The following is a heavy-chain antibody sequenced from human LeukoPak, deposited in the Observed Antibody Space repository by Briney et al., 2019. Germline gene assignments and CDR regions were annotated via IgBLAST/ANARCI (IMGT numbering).Heavy chain of an antibody. CDR3: ARVSGDRYYFDY. V-gene: IGHV1-46*01. J-gene: IGHJ4*02. CDR2: INPSGGST. Sequence: ASVKVSCKASGYTFTSYYMHWVRQAPGQELEWMGIINPSGGSTSYAQKFQGRVTMTRDMSTSTVYMELSSLRSEDTAVYYCARVSGDRYYFDYWGQGTLVTVSS. D-gene: IGHD2-21*02. CDR1: GYTFTSYY.